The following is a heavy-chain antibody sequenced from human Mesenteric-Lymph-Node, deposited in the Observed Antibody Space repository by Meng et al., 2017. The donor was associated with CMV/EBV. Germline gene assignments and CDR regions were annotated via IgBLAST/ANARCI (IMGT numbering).Heavy chain of an antibody. Sequence: SQTLSLTCAVYGGSFSDYYLSWIRQPPGKGLEWIGEINRSGRTNYSPSLKSRVIISLDTSNNQFSLKLTSVTAADTAVYYCARVLVLATAYDSWGQGTLVTVSS. CDR3: ARVLVLATAYDS. CDR2: INRSGRT. J-gene: IGHJ4*02. CDR1: GGSFSDYY. V-gene: IGHV4-34*01.